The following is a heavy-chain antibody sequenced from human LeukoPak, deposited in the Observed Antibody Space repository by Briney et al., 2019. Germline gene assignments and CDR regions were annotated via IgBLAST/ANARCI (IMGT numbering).Heavy chain of an antibody. Sequence: PSETLSLTCTVSGGSVSSGSYYWSWIRQPPGKGLEWIGYIYYSGSTNYNPSLKSRVTISVDTSKNQFSLKLSSVTAADTAVYYCARDLRSGYYFDYWGQGTLVTVSS. V-gene: IGHV4-61*01. CDR1: GGSVSSGSYY. D-gene: IGHD3-22*01. J-gene: IGHJ4*02. CDR2: IYYSGST. CDR3: ARDLRSGYYFDY.